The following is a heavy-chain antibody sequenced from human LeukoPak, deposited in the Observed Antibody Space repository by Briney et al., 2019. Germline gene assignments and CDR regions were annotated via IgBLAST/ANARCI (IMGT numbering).Heavy chain of an antibody. D-gene: IGHD4-17*01. CDR1: GGSLSGYY. V-gene: IGHV4-59*01. CDR3: ARRFHPAETTGGYFDV. Sequence: SETLSLTCAVSGGSLSGYYWTWIRQPPGKGLEWIGYIYHSGSTKYNPSLKSRVRISVDTSKNQFSLKLSSVTAADTAVYFCARRFHPAETTGGYFDVWGRGTLVTV. CDR2: IYHSGST. J-gene: IGHJ2*01.